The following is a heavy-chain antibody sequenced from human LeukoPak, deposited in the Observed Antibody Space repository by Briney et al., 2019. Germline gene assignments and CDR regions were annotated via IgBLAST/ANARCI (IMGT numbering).Heavy chain of an antibody. Sequence: GGSLRLSCAASGFTFSSYSMNWVRQAPGKGLEWVSSISSSSSYIYYADSVKGRFTISRDNAKNSLYLQMNSLRAEDTAVYYCARHDTPPYGMDVWGQGTTVTVSS. CDR2: ISSSSSYI. D-gene: IGHD3-9*01. CDR1: GFTFSSYS. CDR3: ARHDTPPYGMDV. V-gene: IGHV3-21*01. J-gene: IGHJ6*02.